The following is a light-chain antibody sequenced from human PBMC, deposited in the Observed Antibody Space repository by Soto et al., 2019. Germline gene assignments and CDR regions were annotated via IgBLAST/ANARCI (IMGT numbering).Light chain of an antibody. CDR2: HTS. CDR3: QQYGSSPKT. CDR1: QTVNSR. J-gene: IGKJ1*01. Sequence: EIVLTQSPATLSSSPGERATLSCRASQTVNSRLAWYQHKPGQAPRLLIYHTSNRATGIPARFSGSGSGTDFTLTISSLEPEDFAVYYCQQYGSSPKTFGQGTKVDIK. V-gene: IGKV3-11*01.